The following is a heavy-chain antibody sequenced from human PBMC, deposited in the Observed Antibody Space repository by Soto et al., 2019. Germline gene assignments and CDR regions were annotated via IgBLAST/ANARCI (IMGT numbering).Heavy chain of an antibody. Sequence: SVKVSCKASGGTFSSYAISWVRQAPGQGLEWMGGIIPIFGTANYAQKFQGRVTITADESTSTAYMELSSLRSEDTAVYYCARVGPHSGTYWSSDYWGQGPLVTVSS. CDR2: IIPIFGTA. CDR1: GGTFSSYA. CDR3: ARVGPHSGTYWSSDY. J-gene: IGHJ4*02. V-gene: IGHV1-69*13. D-gene: IGHD1-26*01.